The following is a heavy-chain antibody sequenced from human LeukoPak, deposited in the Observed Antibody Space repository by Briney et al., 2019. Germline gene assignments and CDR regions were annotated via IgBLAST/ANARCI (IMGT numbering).Heavy chain of an antibody. J-gene: IGHJ4*02. D-gene: IGHD3-3*01. CDR1: GFTFSRYW. CDR3: ARDFSYDFWSGYYPLDY. CDR2: ISSSSSYI. V-gene: IGHV3-21*01. Sequence: GGSLRLSCAASGFTFSRYWMNWVRQAPGKGLEWVSSISSSSSYIYYADSVKGRFTISRDNAKNSLYLQMNSLRAEDTAVYYCARDFSYDFWSGYYPLDYWGQGTLVTVSS.